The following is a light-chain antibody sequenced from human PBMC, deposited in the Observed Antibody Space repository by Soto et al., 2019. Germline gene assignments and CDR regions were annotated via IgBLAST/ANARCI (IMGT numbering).Light chain of an antibody. J-gene: IGKJ5*01. CDR1: QSVRSW. Sequence: DIQMTQSPATLSASVGDRVTFTCRASQSVRSWLAWYQQKPGTAPNLLIFDASRLENGVPSRFSGSGSGTEFTLTISGLLPEDFAAYHCQQLYTLPFTFGQGTRLEIK. CDR3: QQLYTLPFT. CDR2: DAS. V-gene: IGKV1-5*01.